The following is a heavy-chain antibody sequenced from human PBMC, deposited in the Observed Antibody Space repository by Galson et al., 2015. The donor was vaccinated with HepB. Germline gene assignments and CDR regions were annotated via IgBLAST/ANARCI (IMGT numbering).Heavy chain of an antibody. J-gene: IGHJ4*02. Sequence: LRLSCAASGFTFTTFPMHWVRQAPGKGLEWVADISYDGRNKYYADSVKGRFTISRDNSRNTLYLQMNSLRAEDTAVYYCAREKSPRWGQSRSPFDYWGQGTVVTVSS. V-gene: IGHV3-30*04. CDR1: GFTFTTFP. CDR2: ISYDGRNK. D-gene: IGHD6-6*01. CDR3: AREKSPRWGQSRSPFDY.